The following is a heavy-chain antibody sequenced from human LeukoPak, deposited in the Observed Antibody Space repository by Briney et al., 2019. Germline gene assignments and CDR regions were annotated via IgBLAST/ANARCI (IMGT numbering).Heavy chain of an antibody. CDR3: ARLGDYFDY. V-gene: IGHV3-23*01. Sequence: GGSLRLSCEASGFPFDDFAMSWVRQAPGKGLEWVSAISGSGGSTYYADSVKGRFTISRDNSRNTLYLQMNSLRAEDTAVYYCARLGDYFDYWGQGTLVTVSS. D-gene: IGHD3-16*01. CDR2: ISGSGGST. J-gene: IGHJ4*02. CDR1: GFPFDDFA.